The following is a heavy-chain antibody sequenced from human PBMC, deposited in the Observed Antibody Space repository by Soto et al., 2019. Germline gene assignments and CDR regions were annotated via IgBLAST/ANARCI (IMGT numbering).Heavy chain of an antibody. CDR3: ARNTVSAAGADYYGMDV. CDR2: MSSSGATI. D-gene: IGHD6-13*01. Sequence: LRLSCAGSGFTFRDYSMSWVRLAPGQGLEWVSYMSSSGATIYYADSVKGRFTISRDNAKNSLYLQMNSLRADDTAVYYCARNTVSAAGADYYGMDVWGQGTTVTVSS. CDR1: GFTFRDYS. J-gene: IGHJ6*02. V-gene: IGHV3-11*01.